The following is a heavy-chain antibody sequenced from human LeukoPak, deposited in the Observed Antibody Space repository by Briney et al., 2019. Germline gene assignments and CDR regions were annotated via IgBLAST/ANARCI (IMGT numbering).Heavy chain of an antibody. Sequence: GGSLRLSCAASGFTFSSYAMHWVRQAPGKGLEWVAVISYDGSNKYYADSVKGRFTISRDNSKNTLYLQMNSLRAEDTAVYYCARDTSVFTMVRGVIIDNWFDPWGQGTLVTVSS. CDR1: GFTFSSYA. CDR2: ISYDGSNK. V-gene: IGHV3-30*04. CDR3: ARDTSVFTMVRGVIIDNWFDP. D-gene: IGHD3-10*01. J-gene: IGHJ5*02.